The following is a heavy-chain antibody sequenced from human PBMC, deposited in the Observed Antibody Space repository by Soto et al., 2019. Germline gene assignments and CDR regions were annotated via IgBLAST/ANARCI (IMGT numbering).Heavy chain of an antibody. CDR1: GGSISSYY. CDR3: ARARYLHYDSSGYYYGGVIDY. CDR2: IYYSGST. Sequence: SETLSLTCTVSGGSISSYYWSWIRQPPGKGLECIGYIYYSGSTNYTPSLKSRVTISVDTSKNQFSLKLSSVTAADTAVYYCARARYLHYDSSGYYYGGVIDYWGQGTLVTVSS. V-gene: IGHV4-59*01. J-gene: IGHJ4*02. D-gene: IGHD3-22*01.